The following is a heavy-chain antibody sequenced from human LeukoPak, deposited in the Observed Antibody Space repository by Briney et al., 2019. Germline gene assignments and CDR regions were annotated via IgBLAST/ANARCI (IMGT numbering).Heavy chain of an antibody. J-gene: IGHJ4*02. CDR1: GFTFSSYC. V-gene: IGHV3-NL1*01. Sequence: PGGSLRLSCAASGFTFSSYCMHWVRQAPGKGLEWVSGINRSGGSTYYADSVKGRFTISRDNSKNTLYLQMNSLSTEDTAVYYCEKVRYCNGFNCYRLDNWGQGTLVTVSS. CDR2: INRSGGST. CDR3: EKVRYCNGFNCYRLDN. D-gene: IGHD2-15*01.